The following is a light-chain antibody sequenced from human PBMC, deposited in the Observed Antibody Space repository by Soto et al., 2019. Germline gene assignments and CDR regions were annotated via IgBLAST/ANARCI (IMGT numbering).Light chain of an antibody. CDR2: HAS. V-gene: IGKV3-15*01. Sequence: EIVMTQSPATLSVSPGERATLSCRASQSVSNKLAWYQQKPGQAPRLLIYHASIRATGIPARFSGSGSRTEFTLTISSLQSEDFTIYYCQHYNNWPPGTFGQGTKVEIK. CDR3: QHYNNWPPGT. J-gene: IGKJ1*01. CDR1: QSVSNK.